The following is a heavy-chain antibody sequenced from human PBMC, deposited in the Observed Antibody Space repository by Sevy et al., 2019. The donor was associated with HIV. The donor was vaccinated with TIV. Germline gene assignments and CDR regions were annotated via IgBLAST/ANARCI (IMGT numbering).Heavy chain of an antibody. CDR3: AKMQGGSYNYYGMDV. Sequence: GGSLRLSCAASGFIFSTYGIHWVRQAPGKGLEWVAVISFYGSDKYYADSVRGRFTISRDNSKNTLYLQMNRLRVEDTAIYYCAKMQGGSYNYYGMDVWGQGPTVTVSS. CDR2: ISFYGSDK. CDR1: GFIFSTYG. D-gene: IGHD1-26*01. V-gene: IGHV3-30*18. J-gene: IGHJ6*02.